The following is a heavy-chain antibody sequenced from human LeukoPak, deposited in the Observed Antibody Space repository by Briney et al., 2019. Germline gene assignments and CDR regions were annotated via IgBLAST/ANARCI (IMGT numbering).Heavy chain of an antibody. CDR2: IYYDGST. D-gene: IGHD3-22*01. Sequence: PSETLSLTCTVSGGSFSSISYYWGWVRQPPEKGLEWIGSIYYDGSTFYNPSLNSRVTISVDTSKNQFSLKLSSVTAADTAVYHCASIAGYSTYFDYWGQGTQVTVSS. CDR3: ASIAGYSTYFDY. V-gene: IGHV4-39*01. CDR1: GGSFSSISYY. J-gene: IGHJ4*02.